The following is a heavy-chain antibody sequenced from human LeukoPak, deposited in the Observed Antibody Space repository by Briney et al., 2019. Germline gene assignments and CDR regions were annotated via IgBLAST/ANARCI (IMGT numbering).Heavy chain of an antibody. Sequence: GGSLRLSCAASGFTFSSYAMSWVRQAPGKGLEWVSGISWNSGSIGYADSVKGRFTISRDNAKNSLYLQMNGLRAEDMALYYCAKGYGSSWYPLWFDPWGQGTLVTVSS. CDR3: AKGYGSSWYPLWFDP. V-gene: IGHV3-9*03. J-gene: IGHJ5*02. CDR1: GFTFSSYA. D-gene: IGHD6-13*01. CDR2: ISWNSGSI.